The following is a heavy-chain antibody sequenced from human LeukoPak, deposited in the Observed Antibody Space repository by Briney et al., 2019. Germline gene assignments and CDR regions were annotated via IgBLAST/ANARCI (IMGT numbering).Heavy chain of an antibody. Sequence: GGSLRLSCAASGFPFSTYAMSWIRQAPGKGLEWVSVISGSGGDTYYADSVKGRFTISGDNSKNTVYLQMNSLRAEDTALYYCAKGGVYGDYYFDYWGQGTLVTVSS. CDR1: GFPFSTYA. V-gene: IGHV3-23*01. J-gene: IGHJ4*02. CDR2: ISGSGGDT. D-gene: IGHD4-17*01. CDR3: AKGGVYGDYYFDY.